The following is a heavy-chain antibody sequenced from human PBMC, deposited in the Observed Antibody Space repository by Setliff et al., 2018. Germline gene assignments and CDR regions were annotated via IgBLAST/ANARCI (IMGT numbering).Heavy chain of an antibody. D-gene: IGHD2-2*01. CDR2: IRSKAYGGTT. CDR3: ARGKGYHIPYGMDV. V-gene: IGHV3-49*04. J-gene: IGHJ6*02. CDR1: GFTFGDYA. Sequence: GGSLRLSCTASGFTFGDYAMSWVRQAPGKGLEWVGFIRSKAYGGTTEYAASVKGRFTISRDDSKSIAYLQMNSLKASDTAMYYCARGKGYHIPYGMDVWGQGTTVTVSS.